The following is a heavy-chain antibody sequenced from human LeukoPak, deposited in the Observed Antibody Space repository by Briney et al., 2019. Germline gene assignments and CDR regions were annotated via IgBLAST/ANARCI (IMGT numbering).Heavy chain of an antibody. CDR3: AKFGRSNLLGAFDI. J-gene: IGHJ3*02. Sequence: GGSLRLSCAASGFTFSSYGMHWVRQAPGKGLEWVAFIRYDGSNKYYADSVKGRFTISRDNSKNTLYLQMNSLRAEDTAVYYCAKFGRSNLLGAFDIWGQGTMVTVSS. D-gene: IGHD2-15*01. CDR1: GFTFSSYG. V-gene: IGHV3-30*02. CDR2: IRYDGSNK.